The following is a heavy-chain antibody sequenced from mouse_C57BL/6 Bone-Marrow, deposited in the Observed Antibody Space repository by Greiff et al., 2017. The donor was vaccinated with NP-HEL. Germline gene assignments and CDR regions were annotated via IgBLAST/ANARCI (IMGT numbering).Heavy chain of an antibody. CDR3: ARWDTTVVADAMDY. CDR2: IRNKANGYTS. J-gene: IGHJ4*01. D-gene: IGHD1-1*01. CDR1: GFTFTDYY. Sequence: EVKLMESGGGLVQPGGSLSLSCAASGFTFTDYYMSWVRQPPGKALEWLGFIRNKANGYTSEYSASVKGRFTISRDNSQSILYLQMNALRAEDSATYYCARWDTTVVADAMDYWGQGTSVTVSS. V-gene: IGHV7-3*01.